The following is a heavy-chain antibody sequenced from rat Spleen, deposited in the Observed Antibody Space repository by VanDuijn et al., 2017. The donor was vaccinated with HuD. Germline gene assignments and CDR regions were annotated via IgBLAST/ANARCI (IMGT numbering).Heavy chain of an antibody. J-gene: IGHJ3*01. CDR1: GFTFSNYY. CDR2: ISYDGSST. V-gene: IGHV5-7*01. D-gene: IGHD4-3*01. Sequence: EVQLVGSGGGLVQPGRSLKLSCAASGFTFSNYYMAWVRQAPKKGLEWVATISYDGSSTYYRDSVKGRFTISRDTAKSTLYLQMNSLRSEDTATYYCTRRGTSPFAYWGQGTLVTVSS. CDR3: TRRGTSPFAY.